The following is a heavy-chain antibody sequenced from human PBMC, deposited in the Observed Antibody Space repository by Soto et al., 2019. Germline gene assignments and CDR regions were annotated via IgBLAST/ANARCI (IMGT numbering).Heavy chain of an antibody. V-gene: IGHV3-48*03. J-gene: IGHJ4*02. CDR2: VSSSGGTK. Sequence: GSLRLSCAASGFTFSNHEMNWVRQAPGKGPEWVSYVSSSGGTKYYANSVKGRFTISRDNAKNSLFLQMSSLRAEDTALYYCAREGEYSSSTFDYWGQGALVTVSS. CDR1: GFTFSNHE. CDR3: AREGEYSSSTFDY. D-gene: IGHD6-6*01.